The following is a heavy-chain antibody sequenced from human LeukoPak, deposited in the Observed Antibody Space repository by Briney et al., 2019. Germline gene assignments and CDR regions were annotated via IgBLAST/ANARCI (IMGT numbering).Heavy chain of an antibody. CDR3: ARGDILTGYVY. CDR2: INHSGST. V-gene: IGHV4-34*01. D-gene: IGHD3-9*01. J-gene: IGHJ4*02. Sequence: SETLSLTCAVYGGSFSGYYWSWIRQPPGKGLEWIGEINHSGSTNYNPSLKSRVTISVDTSKNQFSLKLSSVTAADTAVYYCARGDILTGYVYWGQGPWSPSPQ. CDR1: GGSFSGYY.